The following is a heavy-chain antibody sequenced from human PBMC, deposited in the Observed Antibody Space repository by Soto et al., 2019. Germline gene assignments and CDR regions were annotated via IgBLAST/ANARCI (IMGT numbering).Heavy chain of an antibody. CDR3: ARCRSTSCHLFDY. CDR1: GGSISSYY. CDR2: IYYSGST. V-gene: IGHV4-59*01. Sequence: SGILSLTCTVSGGSISSYYWSWIRQPPGKGLEWIGYIYYSGSTNYNPSLKSRVTISVDTSKNQFSLKLSSVTAADTAVYYCARCRSTSCHLFDYWGQGTLVTVSS. J-gene: IGHJ4*02. D-gene: IGHD2-2*01.